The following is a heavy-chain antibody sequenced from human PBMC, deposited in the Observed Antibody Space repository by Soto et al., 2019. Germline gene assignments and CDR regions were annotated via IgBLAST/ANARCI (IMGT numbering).Heavy chain of an antibody. J-gene: IGHJ1*01. Sequence: QLQLQESGPGLVKPSETLSLTCTVSGGSISSSSYYWGWIRQPPGKGLEWIGSIYYSGSTYYNPSLKSRVTISVDTSKNQFSLKLSSVTAADTAVYYCANPDIVVVVAANEYFQHWGQGTLVTVSS. CDR1: GGSISSSSYY. V-gene: IGHV4-39*01. CDR3: ANPDIVVVVAANEYFQH. D-gene: IGHD2-15*01. CDR2: IYYSGST.